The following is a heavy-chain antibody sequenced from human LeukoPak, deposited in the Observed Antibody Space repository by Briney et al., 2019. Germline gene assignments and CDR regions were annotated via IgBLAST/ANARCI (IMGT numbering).Heavy chain of an antibody. Sequence: PSETLSLTCAVYGGSFSGYYWSWIRQPPGKGLEWIGEINHSGSTNYNPSLKSRVTISVVTSKNQFSLKLSSVTAADTAVYYCARGERWLQRIDYWGQGTLVTVSS. CDR2: INHSGST. CDR1: GGSFSGYY. J-gene: IGHJ4*02. D-gene: IGHD5-24*01. V-gene: IGHV4-34*01. CDR3: ARGERWLQRIDY.